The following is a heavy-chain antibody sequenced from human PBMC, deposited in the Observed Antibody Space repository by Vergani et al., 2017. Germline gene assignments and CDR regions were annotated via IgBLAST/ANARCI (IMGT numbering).Heavy chain of an antibody. V-gene: IGHV4-61*10. Sequence: QVQLQQWGAGLLKPSETLSLTCTVSGGSVSSGSYYWSWIRQPAGKGLEWIGYIYYSGSTNYNPSLKSRVTISVDPSKNQFSLNLSSVTAADTAVYYCVRERWDGYSYGSYYFDYWGQGTLVTVSS. J-gene: IGHJ4*02. CDR2: IYYSGST. D-gene: IGHD5-18*01. CDR1: GGSVSSGSYY. CDR3: VRERWDGYSYGSYYFDY.